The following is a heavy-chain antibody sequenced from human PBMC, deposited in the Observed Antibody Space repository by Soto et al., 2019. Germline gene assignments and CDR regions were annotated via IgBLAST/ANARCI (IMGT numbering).Heavy chain of an antibody. CDR1: GDSIRNRNYY. D-gene: IGHD6-13*01. Sequence: SETLSLTCTVSGDSIRNRNYYWGWIRQPPGKGLEWIVSRYDDESTFYNPSLKRRVTVSIDTSKSQFPLRLTSVTAADTAVYYCARYNAASGTYYFDYWGQGTLVTVSS. CDR2: RYDDEST. V-gene: IGHV4-39*06. CDR3: ARYNAASGTYYFDY. J-gene: IGHJ4*02.